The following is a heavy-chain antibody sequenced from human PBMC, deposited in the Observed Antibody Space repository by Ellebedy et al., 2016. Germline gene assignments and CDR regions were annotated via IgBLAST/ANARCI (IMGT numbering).Heavy chain of an antibody. J-gene: IGHJ4*02. CDR2: ISAYNGNT. V-gene: IGHV1-18*01. Sequence: ASVKVSCKASGYTFTSYGISWVRQAPGQGLEWMGWISAYNGNTNYAQKLQGRVTMTTDTSTSTAYMELRSLRSDDTAVYYCARAHRGAWSAVAPPFDYWGQGTLVTVSS. CDR3: ARAHRGAWSAVAPPFDY. CDR1: GYTFTSYG. D-gene: IGHD6-19*01.